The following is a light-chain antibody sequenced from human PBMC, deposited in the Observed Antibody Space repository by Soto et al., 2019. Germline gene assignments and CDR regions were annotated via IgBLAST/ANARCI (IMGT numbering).Light chain of an antibody. J-gene: IGLJ2*01. CDR1: SSDVGGYND. V-gene: IGLV2-8*01. CDR3: SSFAGNNNVV. CDR2: EVS. Sequence: QSALTQPPSASGSPGQSVTISCTGTSSDVGGYNDVSWYQQHPGKAPKLMISEVSKRPSGVPDRFSGSKSGNTASLTVSGIQDEDEEDYYCSSFAGNNNVVFGGGTKVTVL.